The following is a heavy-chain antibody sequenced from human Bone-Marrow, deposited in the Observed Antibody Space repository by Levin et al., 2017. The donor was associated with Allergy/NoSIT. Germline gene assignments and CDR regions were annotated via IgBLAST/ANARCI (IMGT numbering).Heavy chain of an antibody. J-gene: IGHJ6*02. CDR2: ISSGSSHI. V-gene: IGHV3-21*06. CDR3: ASWAMFYYDGSDFDYFYYGTDV. D-gene: IGHD3-16*01. CDR1: GLSFSNYD. Sequence: GGSLRLSCAASGLSFSNYDMNWVRQAPGKGLEWVSSISSGSSHIDYADSVKGRFTISRDNAKNSLYLQMNSLILEDTAVYFCASWAMFYYDGSDFDYFYYGTDVWGQGTTVTVSS.